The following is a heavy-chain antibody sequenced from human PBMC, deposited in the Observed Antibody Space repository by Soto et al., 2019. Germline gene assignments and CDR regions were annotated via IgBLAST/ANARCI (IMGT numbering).Heavy chain of an antibody. Sequence: GASVKVSCKASGYTFTGYYMHWVRQAPGQGLEWMGWINPNSGGTNYAQKFQGRVTMTRDTSISTAYMELSRLRSDDTAVYYCARGRYYDFPKGNWFDPWGQGTMVTVYS. CDR2: INPNSGGT. CDR3: ARGRYYDFPKGNWFDP. D-gene: IGHD3-3*01. CDR1: GYTFTGYY. V-gene: IGHV1-2*02. J-gene: IGHJ5*02.